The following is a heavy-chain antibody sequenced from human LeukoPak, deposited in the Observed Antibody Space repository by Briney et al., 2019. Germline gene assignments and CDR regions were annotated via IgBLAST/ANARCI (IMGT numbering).Heavy chain of an antibody. CDR2: IFYSGST. J-gene: IGHJ1*01. CDR1: GGSISSYY. V-gene: IGHV4-59*01. Sequence: SETLSLTCTVSGGSISSYYWSWIRQPPGKGLEWIGYIFYSGSTNYNPSLKSRVTISVDTSKNQFSLKLSSVTAADTAVYYCARVGRSSGPFQHWGQGTLVTVSS. CDR3: ARVGRSSGPFQH. D-gene: IGHD6-25*01.